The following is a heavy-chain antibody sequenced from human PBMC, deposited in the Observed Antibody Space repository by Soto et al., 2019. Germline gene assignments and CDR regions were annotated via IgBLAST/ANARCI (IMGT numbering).Heavy chain of an antibody. CDR1: GFTVSNNY. J-gene: IGHJ4*02. CDR3: PTYTSLDN. V-gene: IGHV3-53*01. Sequence: PGGSLRLSCAASGFTVSNNYMSWVRQAPGKGLEWVSLIYSGGSTFYADSVKGRFTISRDNSKNTLFLQMNSLRAEDTAEYFCPTYTSLDNWGQGTLVTVLL. D-gene: IGHD2-2*02. CDR2: IYSGGST.